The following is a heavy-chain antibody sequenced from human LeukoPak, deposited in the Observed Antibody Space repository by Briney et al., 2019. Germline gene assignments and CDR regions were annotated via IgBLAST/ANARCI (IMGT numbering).Heavy chain of an antibody. V-gene: IGHV4-59*01. D-gene: IGHD5-18*01. CDR3: ARESPYSYGSYYYYGMDV. Sequence: SETLSLTCTVSGGSISSYYWSWIRQPPGKGLEGIGYIYYSESTNYNPSLKSRVTISVDPSKNQFSLKLSSVTAADTAVYYCARESPYSYGSYYYYGMDVWGQGTTVTVSS. CDR2: IYYSEST. CDR1: GGSISSYY. J-gene: IGHJ6*02.